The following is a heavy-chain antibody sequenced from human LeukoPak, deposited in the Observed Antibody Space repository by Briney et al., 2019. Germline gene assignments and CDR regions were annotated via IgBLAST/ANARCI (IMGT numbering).Heavy chain of an antibody. CDR1: GGSFSGYY. CDR2: INHSGST. CDR3: ARGPGGKTFESIDY. Sequence: SETLSLTCAVYGGSFSGYYWSWIRQPPGKGLEWIGEINHSGSTNYNPSLKSRVTISVDTSKNQFSLKLSSVTAADTAVYYCARGPGGKTFESIDYWAQGTLVTVSS. J-gene: IGHJ4*02. D-gene: IGHD2/OR15-2a*01. V-gene: IGHV4-34*01.